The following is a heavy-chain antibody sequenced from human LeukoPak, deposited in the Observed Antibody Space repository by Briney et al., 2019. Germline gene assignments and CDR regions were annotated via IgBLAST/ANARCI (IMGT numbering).Heavy chain of an antibody. V-gene: IGHV3-30*04. CDR1: GFTFSSYA. D-gene: IGHD1-26*01. J-gene: IGHJ4*02. Sequence: PGGSLRLSCAATGFTFSSYAMHWVRQAPGKGLEWVAVISYDGSNKYYADSVKGRFIISRDNSKNTLYLEMNSLRVEDTAVYYCERYLYSGGPSGEPVDYWGQGTLVTVSS. CDR3: ERYLYSGGPSGEPVDY. CDR2: ISYDGSNK.